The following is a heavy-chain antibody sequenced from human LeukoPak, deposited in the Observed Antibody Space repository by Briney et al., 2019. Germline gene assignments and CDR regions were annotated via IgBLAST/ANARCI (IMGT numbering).Heavy chain of an antibody. CDR2: IYHSGST. CDR1: GYSISSGYY. CDR3: AGTYYYDSSGYVY. V-gene: IGHV4-38-2*02. J-gene: IGHJ4*02. D-gene: IGHD3-22*01. Sequence: SETLSLTCTVSGYSISSGYYWGWIRQPPGKGLEWIGSIYHSGSTYYNPSLKSRVTISVDTSKNQFSLKLSSVTAADTAVYYCAGTYYYDSSGYVYWGQGTLVTVSS.